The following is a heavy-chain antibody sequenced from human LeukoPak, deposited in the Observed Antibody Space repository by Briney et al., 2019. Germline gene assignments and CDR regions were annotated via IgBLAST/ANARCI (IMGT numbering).Heavy chain of an antibody. D-gene: IGHD3-10*02. CDR2: ITASSTAI. V-gene: IGHV3-21*01. J-gene: IGHJ6*04. CDR1: GFTFSSYA. CDR3: AELGITMIGGV. Sequence: GGSLRLSCAASGFTFSSYAMNWVRQAPGEGLEWVSSITASSTAIYSADSVKGRFTISRDNAKNSLYLQMNSLRAEDTAVYYCAELGITMIGGVWGKGTTVTISS.